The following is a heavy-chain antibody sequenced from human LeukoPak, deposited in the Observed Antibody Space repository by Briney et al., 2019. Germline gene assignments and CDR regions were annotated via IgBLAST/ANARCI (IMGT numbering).Heavy chain of an antibody. Sequence: SETLSPICTVSGGSISGGDYYWSWIRQPPGKGLEWIGYIYYSGSTYYNPSLKSRATISIDTSKNQFSLKLTSATAADTAVYYCARGDDYKATLFDDWGAGALWTVSS. J-gene: IGHJ4*02. D-gene: IGHD5-12*01. CDR1: GGSISGGDYY. V-gene: IGHV4-30-4*01. CDR2: IYYSGST. CDR3: ARGDDYKATLFDD.